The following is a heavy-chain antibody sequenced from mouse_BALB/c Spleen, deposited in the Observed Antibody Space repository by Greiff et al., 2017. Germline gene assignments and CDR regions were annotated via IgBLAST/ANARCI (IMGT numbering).Heavy chain of an antibody. J-gene: IGHJ4*01. V-gene: IGHV3-2*02. CDR3: ARFLRAMDY. CDR1: GYSITSDYA. CDR2: ISYSGST. D-gene: IGHD1-1*01. Sequence: EVQRVESGPGLVKPSQSLSLTCTVTGYSITSDYAWNWIRQFPGNKLEWMGYISYSGSTSYNPSLKSRISITRDTSKNQFFLQLNSVTTEDTATYYCARFLRAMDYWGQGTSVTVSS.